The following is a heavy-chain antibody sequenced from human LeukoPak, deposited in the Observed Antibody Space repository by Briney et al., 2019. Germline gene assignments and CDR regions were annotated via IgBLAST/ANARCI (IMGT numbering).Heavy chain of an antibody. D-gene: IGHD4-11*01. Sequence: SETLSLTCAVFGGSFSGHFWSWIRQPPGQGLEWIGEINHSGRTNSNPSLKSRLTMTVDTSKNQFSLNLTSVAAADTAVYFCARGYADSSNWAGDAFDIWGHGTMVPVSS. J-gene: IGHJ3*02. CDR3: ARGYADSSNWAGDAFDI. V-gene: IGHV4-34*01. CDR2: INHSGRT. CDR1: GGSFSGHF.